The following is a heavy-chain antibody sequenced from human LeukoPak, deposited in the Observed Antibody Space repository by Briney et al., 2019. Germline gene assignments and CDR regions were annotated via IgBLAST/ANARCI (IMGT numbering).Heavy chain of an antibody. Sequence: SETLSLTCAVYSESFSGYFWTWIRQPPGKGLEWIGEINHSGIINYNPFLKSRVTISVDTSKNQFSLKVTSLTAADTAVYYCARAPGTVAIDYWGQGTLVTVSS. CDR3: ARAPGTVAIDY. CDR2: INHSGII. J-gene: IGHJ4*02. D-gene: IGHD5-12*01. CDR1: SESFSGYF. V-gene: IGHV4-34*01.